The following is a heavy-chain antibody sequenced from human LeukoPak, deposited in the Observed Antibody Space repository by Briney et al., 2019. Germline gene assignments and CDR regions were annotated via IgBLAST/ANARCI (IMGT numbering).Heavy chain of an antibody. Sequence: GASVKVSCKASGYTFTINHIHWVRQAPGQGLEWMGVINPSGDSTTYAQNFQGRVTMTRDTSTSTSYMELRSLEYDDTAIYYCARDNDKVVDHWGQGTLVTVSS. CDR1: GYTFTINH. V-gene: IGHV1-46*01. D-gene: IGHD1-1*01. CDR3: ARDNDKVVDH. J-gene: IGHJ4*01. CDR2: INPSGDST.